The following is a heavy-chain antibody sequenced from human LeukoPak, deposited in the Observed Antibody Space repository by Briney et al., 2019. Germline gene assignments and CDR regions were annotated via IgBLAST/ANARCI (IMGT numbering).Heavy chain of an antibody. V-gene: IGHV2-5*02. D-gene: IGHD1-1*01. J-gene: IGHJ5*02. CDR1: GFSLTTSGMA. CDR3: AHRQANDWFDP. Sequence: SGPTLVNPTQTLTLTCTFSGFSLTTSGMAVGWLRQPPGKALEWLALIYWDDDKRFSPSLKSRLTITKDTSKNQVVLTMTNMDPVDTATCYCAHRQANDWFDPWGQGTLVTVSS. CDR2: IYWDDDK.